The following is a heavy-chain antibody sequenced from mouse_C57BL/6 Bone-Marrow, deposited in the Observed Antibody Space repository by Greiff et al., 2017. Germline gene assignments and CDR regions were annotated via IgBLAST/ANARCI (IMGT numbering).Heavy chain of an antibody. V-gene: IGHV1-53*01. CDR2: INPSNGGT. D-gene: IGHD1-1*01. CDR3: ARWGVHYYGSSRDY. CDR1: GYTFTSYW. J-gene: IGHJ2*01. Sequence: QVQLQQPGTELVKPGASVKLSRKASGYTFTSYWMHWVKQRPGQGLEWIGNINPSNGGTNYNEKYKSKATLTVDKSTSTAYMQLSSLTSEDSAVYYCARWGVHYYGSSRDYWGQGTTLTVSS.